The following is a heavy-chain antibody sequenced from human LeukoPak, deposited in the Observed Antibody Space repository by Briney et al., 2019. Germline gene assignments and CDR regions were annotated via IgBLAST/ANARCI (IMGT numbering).Heavy chain of an antibody. CDR3: ARDLVHYDSSESDAFDI. D-gene: IGHD3-22*01. J-gene: IGHJ3*02. CDR1: GFTFSNAW. CDR2: IKSKPAGGST. V-gene: IGHV3-15*01. Sequence: GGSLRLSCTASGFTFSNAWMSWVRQAPGKGLEWVGRIKSKPAGGSTDYAAPIKGRFTISRDDSKNTLYLQVNSLKVEDTAVYYCARDLVHYDSSESDAFDIWGQGTMVTVSS.